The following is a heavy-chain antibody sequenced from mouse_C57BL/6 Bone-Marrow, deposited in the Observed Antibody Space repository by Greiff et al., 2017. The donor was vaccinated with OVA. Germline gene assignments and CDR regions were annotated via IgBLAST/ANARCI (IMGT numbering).Heavy chain of an antibody. V-gene: IGHV1-81*01. CDR1: GYTFTSYG. CDR2: IYPRSGNT. D-gene: IGHD2-5*01. J-gene: IGHJ3*01. Sequence: VQLQQSGAELARPGASVKLSCKASGYTFTSYGISWVKQRTGQGLEWIGEIYPRSGNTYYNEKFKGKATLTADKSSSTAYMELRSLTSEDSAVYFCAGYSNGAWFAYWGQGTLVTVSA. CDR3: AGYSNGAWFAY.